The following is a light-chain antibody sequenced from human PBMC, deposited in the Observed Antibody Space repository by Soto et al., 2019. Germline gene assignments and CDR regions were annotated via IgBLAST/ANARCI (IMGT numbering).Light chain of an antibody. CDR3: QQYDNWPPLT. Sequence: EIVMTQSPGTLSVSPGERATLSCRASQSISSNLAWYQQKPGQAPRLLIYGASIRATGIPARFSGSGSGTEFTLTIGSLQSEDFAVYYCQQYDNWPPLTFGGGTNVEIK. J-gene: IGKJ4*01. V-gene: IGKV3D-15*01. CDR1: QSISSN. CDR2: GAS.